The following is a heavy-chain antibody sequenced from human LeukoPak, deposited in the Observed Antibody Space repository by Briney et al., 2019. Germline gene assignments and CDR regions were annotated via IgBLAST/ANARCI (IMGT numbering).Heavy chain of an antibody. CDR2: IWSDGSSQ. CDR3: AREPTRPGTQFDY. D-gene: IGHD1-7*01. CDR1: GFTFSNYG. Sequence: GKSLRLSCAASGFTFSNYGMHWVRQAPGKGLEWVALIWSDGSSQYYADSVKGRFTISRDNSNNTQFLQMNSLRAEDTAVYYCAREPTRPGTQFDYWGQGTLVTVSS. V-gene: IGHV3-33*01. J-gene: IGHJ4*02.